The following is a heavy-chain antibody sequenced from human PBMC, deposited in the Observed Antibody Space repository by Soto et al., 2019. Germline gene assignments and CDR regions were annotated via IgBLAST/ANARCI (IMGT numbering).Heavy chain of an antibody. CDR2: INPNSGIT. D-gene: IGHD6-13*01. CDR1: GYRFTSYY. V-gene: IGHV1-46*03. CDR3: ARSRGAAAGINWFDP. J-gene: IGHJ5*02. Sequence: QVQVVQSGAEVKKPGASVKISCKASGYRFTSYYMHWVRQAPGQGLEWMGIINPNSGITNYAQNFQGRVTMTRDTSTRTVYMELSSLKSEDTAVYYCARSRGAAAGINWFDPWGQGTLVTVSS.